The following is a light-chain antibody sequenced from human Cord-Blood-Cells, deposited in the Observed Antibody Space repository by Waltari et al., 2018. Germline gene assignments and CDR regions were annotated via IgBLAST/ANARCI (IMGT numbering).Light chain of an antibody. CDR1: SSDIGCSTS. J-gene: IGLJ1*01. CDR2: EVS. CDR3: SSYAGSNNYV. Sequence: SALTQPPSASGSPGQSATISCTGPSSDIGCSTSVSWYQPHPGNAPKLMIYEVSKRPSGVPDRFSGSKSGNTASLTVSGLQAEDEADYYCSSYAGSNNYVFGTGTKVTVL. V-gene: IGLV2-8*01.